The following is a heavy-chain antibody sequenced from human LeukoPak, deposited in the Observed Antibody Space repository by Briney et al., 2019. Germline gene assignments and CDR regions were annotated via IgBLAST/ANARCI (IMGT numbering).Heavy chain of an antibody. D-gene: IGHD2-2*01. J-gene: IGHJ4*02. Sequence: SETLSLTCTVSNGSISSGGYYWSWIRRHPGKGLEWIGYIYYSGSTYYNPSLKSRVTISVDTSKNQFSLKLSSVTAADTAVYYCARDDCSSTSCSLDYWGQGTLVTVSS. V-gene: IGHV4-30-4*08. CDR2: IYYSGST. CDR1: NGSISSGGYY. CDR3: ARDDCSSTSCSLDY.